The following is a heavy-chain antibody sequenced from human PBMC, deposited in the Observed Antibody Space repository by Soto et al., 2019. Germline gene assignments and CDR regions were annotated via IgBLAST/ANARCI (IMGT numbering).Heavy chain of an antibody. CDR1: GYTFTSYG. J-gene: IGHJ6*02. V-gene: IGHV1-18*01. Sequence: ASVKVSCKASGYTFTSYGISWVRQAPGQGLEWMGWISAYNGNTNYAQKLQGRVTMTTDTSTSTAYMELRSLRSDDTAVYYCARKMKGIYHSYYYYGMDVWGQGTTVTVSS. CDR3: ARKMKGIYHSYYYYGMDV. CDR2: ISAYNGNT.